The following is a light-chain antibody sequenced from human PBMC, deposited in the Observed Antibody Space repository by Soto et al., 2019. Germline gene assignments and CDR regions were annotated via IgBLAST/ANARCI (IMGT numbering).Light chain of an antibody. CDR2: GAS. V-gene: IGKV3-15*01. CDR3: QQYNNWPL. CDR1: QSVSSN. Sequence: EIVMAQSPAPLSLAPGEKATPPCRASQSVSSNLAWYQQKPGQAPRLLIYGASTRATGIPARFSGSGSGTEFTLTISSLQSEDFAVYYCQQYNNWPLFGQGTKVDIK. J-gene: IGKJ1*01.